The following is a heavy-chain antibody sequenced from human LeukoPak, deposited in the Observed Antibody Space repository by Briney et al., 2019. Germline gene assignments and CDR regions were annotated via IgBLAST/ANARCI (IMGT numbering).Heavy chain of an antibody. Sequence: PGESLRLSCAASGFIFSSYWMSWVRQAPGKGLEWVANIKQDGSEKYYVDSVKGRFTISRDNAENSVYLQMNSLRAEDTAVYYCLRVETYAYYDSWGQGTLVTVSS. CDR1: GFIFSSYW. J-gene: IGHJ4*02. D-gene: IGHD1-1*01. CDR3: LRVETYAYYDS. V-gene: IGHV3-7*04. CDR2: IKQDGSEK.